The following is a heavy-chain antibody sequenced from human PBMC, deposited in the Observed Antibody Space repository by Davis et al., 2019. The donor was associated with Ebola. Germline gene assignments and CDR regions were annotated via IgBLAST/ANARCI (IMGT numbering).Heavy chain of an antibody. CDR3: ARGVNYDSSTFF. Sequence: MPSETLSLTCTVSGDSVRSGTFYWSWIRQFPGKGLEWIGYIYYSGRANYNPSLKSRVTISVDTSKNQFFMKLSSVTAADTAVYYCARGVNYDSSTFFWGQGTLVTVSS. CDR1: GDSVRSGTFY. CDR2: IYYSGRA. D-gene: IGHD3-3*01. J-gene: IGHJ4*02. V-gene: IGHV4-61*01.